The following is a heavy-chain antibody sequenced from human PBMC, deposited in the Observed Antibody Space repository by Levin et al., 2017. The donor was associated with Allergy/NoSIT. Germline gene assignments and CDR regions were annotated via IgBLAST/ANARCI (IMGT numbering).Heavy chain of an antibody. V-gene: IGHV3-23*01. CDR2: IGGSGGNT. CDR3: AKDRGSTGWYY. J-gene: IGHJ4*02. CDR1: GFTFSSYA. Sequence: GGSLRLSCAASGFTFSSYAMSWVRQAPGKGLEWVSAIGGSGGNTYYADSVKGRFTISRDNSKNTLYLQLNSLRAEDTAVYYGAKDRGSTGWYYWGQGTLVTVSS. D-gene: IGHD6-19*01.